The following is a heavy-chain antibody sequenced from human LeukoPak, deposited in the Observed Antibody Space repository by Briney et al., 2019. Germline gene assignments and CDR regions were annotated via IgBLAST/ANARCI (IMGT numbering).Heavy chain of an antibody. V-gene: IGHV4-59*01. CDR2: IYYSGST. J-gene: IGHJ3*02. CDR3: ARAWRRDAFDI. Sequence: SETLSLTCTVSGGSISSYYWSWIRQPPGKGLEWIGYIYYSGSTNYNPSLKSRVTISVDTSKNQFSLKLSSVTAADTAVYYCARAWRRDAFDIWGQGTMVTVSS. CDR1: GGSISSYY.